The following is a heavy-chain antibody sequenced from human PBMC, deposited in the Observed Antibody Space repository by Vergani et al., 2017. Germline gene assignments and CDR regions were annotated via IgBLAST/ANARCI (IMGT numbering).Heavy chain of an antibody. J-gene: IGHJ3*02. CDR1: GYTFTSYG. CDR3: AGLYDPPAVVAGDAFDI. V-gene: IGHV1-18*01. CDR2: ISAYNGNT. D-gene: IGHD6-19*01. Sequence: QVQLVQSGAEVKKPGASVKVSCKASGYTFTSYGISWVRKAPGQGFEWMGWISAYNGNTNYAQKLQGRVTMTTDTSTSTAYMELRILRSDDTAVYYCAGLYDPPAVVAGDAFDIWGQGTMVTVSS.